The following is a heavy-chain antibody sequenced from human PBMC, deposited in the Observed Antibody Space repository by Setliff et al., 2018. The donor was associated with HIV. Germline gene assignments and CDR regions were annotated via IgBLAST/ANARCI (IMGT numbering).Heavy chain of an antibody. CDR1: GYSFTSYG. Sequence: ASVKVSCKASGYSFTSYGLSWVRQAPGQGLEWMGSITTYNGGTNYAQKFQGRVTMTTDTSTSTAYMELRSLTSDDTAVYFCAREPPSSNPTLQYAFDLWGQGTMVTVSS. V-gene: IGHV1-18*01. CDR3: AREPPSSNPTLQYAFDL. CDR2: ITTYNGGT. J-gene: IGHJ3*01. D-gene: IGHD4-4*01.